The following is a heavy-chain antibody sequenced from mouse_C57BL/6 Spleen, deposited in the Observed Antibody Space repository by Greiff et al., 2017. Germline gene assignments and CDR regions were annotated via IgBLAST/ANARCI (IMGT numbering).Heavy chain of an antibody. J-gene: IGHJ4*01. V-gene: IGHV3-1*01. CDR1: GYSITSGYD. CDR3: ARGTTVVTGDAMDY. CDR2: ISYSGST. Sequence: EVQLQESGPGMVKPSQSLSLTCTVTGYSITSGYDWHWIRHFPGNKLEWMGYISYSGSTNYNPSLKSRISITHDTSKNHFFLKLNSVTTEDTATYYCARGTTVVTGDAMDYWGQGTSVTVSS. D-gene: IGHD1-1*01.